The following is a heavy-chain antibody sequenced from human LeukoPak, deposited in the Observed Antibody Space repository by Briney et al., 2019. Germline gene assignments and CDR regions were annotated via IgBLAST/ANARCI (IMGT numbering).Heavy chain of an antibody. CDR2: IYTSGST. CDR1: GGSINSGTYY. J-gene: IGHJ6*03. V-gene: IGHV4-61*02. Sequence: SQTLSLTCTVSGGSINSGTYYWSWIRQPAGKGLEWIGRIYTSGSTNYSPSLKSRVTISVDTSKNQFSLKLSSVTAADTAVYYCARTNWHYYYMDVWGKGTTVTVSS. CDR3: ARTNWHYYYMDV.